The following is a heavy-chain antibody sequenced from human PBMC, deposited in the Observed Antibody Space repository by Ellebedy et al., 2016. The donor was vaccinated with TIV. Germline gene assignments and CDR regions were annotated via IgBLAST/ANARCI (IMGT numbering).Heavy chain of an antibody. D-gene: IGHD3-3*01. V-gene: IGHV3-15*01. CDR1: GFPFSNGW. CDR2: IQSKTDCGTT. CDR3: NTDFKVFCGLDI. Sequence: PGGSLRLSCVVSGFPFSNGWMNWVRQAPGKGLEWVGRIQSKTDCGTTDYAAPVKGRFTISRDDLKNTLHLQMNSLKNEDTGVYYCNTDFKVFCGLDIWGQGNTVTVSS. J-gene: IGHJ6*02.